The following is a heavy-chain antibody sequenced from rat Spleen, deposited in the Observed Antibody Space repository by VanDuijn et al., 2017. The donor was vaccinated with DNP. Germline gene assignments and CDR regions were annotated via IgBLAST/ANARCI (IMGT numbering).Heavy chain of an antibody. J-gene: IGHJ2*01. Sequence: EVQLVESGGGLVQPGRSLKLSCAASGFTFSNSDRAWFRQAPTKSREWVASITNSGGNIYYLASVKCRFTISRDNAKSTLYLQRNSLRSEDMATYYCAKPDHWGQGVMVTVSS. CDR1: GFTFSNSD. CDR2: ITNSGGNI. CDR3: AKPDH. V-gene: IGHV5-25*01.